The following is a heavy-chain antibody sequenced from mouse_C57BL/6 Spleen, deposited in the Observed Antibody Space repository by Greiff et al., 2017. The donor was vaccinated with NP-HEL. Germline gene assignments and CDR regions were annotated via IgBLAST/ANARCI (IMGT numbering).Heavy chain of an antibody. CDR2: IYPGDGDT. J-gene: IGHJ1*03. CDR3: ARDYSNLYFDV. D-gene: IGHD2-5*01. V-gene: IGHV1-80*01. CDR1: GYAFSSYW. Sequence: VKLMESGAELVKPGASVKISCKASGYAFSSYWMNWVKQRPGKGLEWIGQIYPGDGDTNYNGKFKGKATLTADKSSSTAYMQLSSLTSEDSAVYFCARDYSNLYFDVWGTGTTVTVSS.